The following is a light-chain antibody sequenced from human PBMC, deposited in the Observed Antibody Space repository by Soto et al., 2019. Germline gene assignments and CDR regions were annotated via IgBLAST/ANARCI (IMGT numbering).Light chain of an antibody. CDR3: SAYADSNNFDCV. V-gene: IGLV2-8*01. CDR2: EVT. CDR1: SSDVGGYNY. Sequence: QSALTQPPSASGSPGQSVTISCTGTSSDVGGYNYVSWYQQSPGRAPHLMIYEVTKRPSGVPDRFSGSKYGDTSSLTVSGLQAEEEADYYCSAYADSNNFDCVFGGGTKVTVL. J-gene: IGLJ3*02.